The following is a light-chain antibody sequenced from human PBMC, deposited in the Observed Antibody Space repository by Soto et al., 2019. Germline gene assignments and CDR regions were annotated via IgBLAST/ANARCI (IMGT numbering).Light chain of an antibody. CDR3: QQSYSTPPWT. V-gene: IGKV1-39*01. CDR2: AAS. CDR1: QGMFTN. J-gene: IGKJ1*01. Sequence: DIQMTQSPPSLSAPLGARATTPSRASQGMFTNLNWYLQKPGKAPKLLIYAASNLQSGVPSRFSGSGSGTDFTLTISSLQPEDFATYFCQQSYSTPPWTFGQGTKVEIK.